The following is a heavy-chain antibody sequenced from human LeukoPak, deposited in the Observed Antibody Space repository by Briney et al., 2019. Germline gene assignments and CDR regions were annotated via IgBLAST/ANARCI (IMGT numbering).Heavy chain of an antibody. CDR3: ARGPYNWNVGVDY. V-gene: IGHV3-48*01. D-gene: IGHD1-20*01. CDR1: GFTFSSYS. CDR2: ISSSSSTI. J-gene: IGHJ4*02. Sequence: GGSLRLSCAASGFTFSSYSMNWVRQAPGKGLEWVSYISSSSSTIYYADSVKGRFTISRDNAKNSLYLQMNSLRAEDTAVYYCARGPYNWNVGVDYWGQGTLVTVSS.